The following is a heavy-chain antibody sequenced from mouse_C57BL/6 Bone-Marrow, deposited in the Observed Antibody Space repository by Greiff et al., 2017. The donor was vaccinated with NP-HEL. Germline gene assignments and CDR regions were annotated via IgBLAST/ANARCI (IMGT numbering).Heavy chain of an antibody. D-gene: IGHD1-1*02. CDR2: ISGGGGNT. CDR3: ARHKGWYRFAY. Sequence: DVKLVESGGGLVKPGGSLKLSCAASGFTFSSYTMSWVRQTPEKRLEWVATISGGGGNTYYPDSVKGRFTISRDNAKNTLYLQMSSLRSEDTALYYCARHKGWYRFAYWGQGTLVTVSA. J-gene: IGHJ3*01. V-gene: IGHV5-9*01. CDR1: GFTFSSYT.